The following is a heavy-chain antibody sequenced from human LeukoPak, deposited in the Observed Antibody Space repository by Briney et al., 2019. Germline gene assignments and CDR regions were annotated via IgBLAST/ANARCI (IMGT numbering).Heavy chain of an antibody. D-gene: IGHD3-22*01. V-gene: IGHV4-31*03. Sequence: SETLSLTCTVSGGSISSGGYYWSWIRQHPGKGLGWIGYIYYSGSTYYNPSLKSRVTISVDTSKNQFSLKLSSVTAADTAVYYCARDGYYYDSSGKTSSWGQGTLVTVSS. CDR1: GGSISSGGYY. J-gene: IGHJ4*02. CDR2: IYYSGST. CDR3: ARDGYYYDSSGKTSS.